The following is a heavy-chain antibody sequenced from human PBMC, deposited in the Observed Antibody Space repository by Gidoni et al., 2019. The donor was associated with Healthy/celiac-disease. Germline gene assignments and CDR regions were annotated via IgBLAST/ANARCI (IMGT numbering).Heavy chain of an antibody. CDR1: GFTCSSYG. Sequence: QVQRVESGGGVVKPGRSLRLSCDATGFTCSSYGMHWVRQAPGKGLEWVAVIWYDGSKKYYADSVKGRFTISRDNSKNTLYLQMNSLRAEDTAVYYCARDPAITIRGYFDLWGRGTLVTVSS. CDR2: IWYDGSKK. D-gene: IGHD3-3*01. V-gene: IGHV3-33*01. CDR3: ARDPAITIRGYFDL. J-gene: IGHJ2*01.